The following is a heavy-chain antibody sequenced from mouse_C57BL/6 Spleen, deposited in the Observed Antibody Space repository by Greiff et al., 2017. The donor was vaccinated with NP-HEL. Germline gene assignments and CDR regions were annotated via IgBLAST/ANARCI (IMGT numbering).Heavy chain of an antibody. V-gene: IGHV1-7*01. CDR2: INPSSGYT. Sequence: QVHVKQSGAELAKPGASVKLSCKASGYTFTSYWMHWVKQRPGQGLEWIGYINPSSGYTKYNQKFKDKATLTADKSSSTAYMQLSSLTYEDSAVYYCARNDYDRGFAYWGQGTLVTVSA. CDR1: GYTFTSYW. CDR3: ARNDYDRGFAY. D-gene: IGHD2-4*01. J-gene: IGHJ3*01.